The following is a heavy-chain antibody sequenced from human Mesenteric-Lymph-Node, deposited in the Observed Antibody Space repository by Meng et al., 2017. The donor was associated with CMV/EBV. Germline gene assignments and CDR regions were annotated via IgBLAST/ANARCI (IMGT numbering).Heavy chain of an antibody. CDR1: GYPFPSYY. D-gene: IGHD1-14*01. J-gene: IGHJ4*02. V-gene: IGHV1-46*01. CDR2: INPSGGST. Sequence: SCKASGYPFPSYYMPWVRQAPGQGLEWMGIINPSGGSTSYAQKFQGRVTMTRDTSTSTVYMELSSLRSEDTAVYYCASAYRLDYFDYWGQGTLVTVSS. CDR3: ASAYRLDYFDY.